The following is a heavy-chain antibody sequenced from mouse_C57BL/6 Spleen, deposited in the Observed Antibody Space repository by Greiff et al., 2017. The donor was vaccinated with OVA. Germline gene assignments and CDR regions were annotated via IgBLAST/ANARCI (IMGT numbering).Heavy chain of an antibody. CDR2: IDPNRGGT. Sequence: QQSCKASGYTFTSYWMHWVKQRPGRGLEWIGRIDPNRGGTKYNEKFKSKATLTVDKPSSTAYMQLSSLTSEDSAVYYCARGGLYYYGSSPDYWGQGTTLTVSS. J-gene: IGHJ2*01. CDR1: GYTFTSYW. D-gene: IGHD1-1*01. CDR3: ARGGLYYYGSSPDY. V-gene: IGHV1-72*01.